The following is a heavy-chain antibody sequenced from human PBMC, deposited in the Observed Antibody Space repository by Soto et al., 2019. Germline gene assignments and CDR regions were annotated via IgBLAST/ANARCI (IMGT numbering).Heavy chain of an antibody. CDR3: TRDGYELSLHYGTFDY. J-gene: IGHJ4*02. CDR1: GFTFGDYA. Sequence: GGSLRLSCTASGFTFGDYAMSWFRQAPGKGLEWVGFIRSKAYGGTTEYAASVKGRFTISRDDSKSIAYLQMNSLKTEDTAVYYCTRDGYELSLHYGTFDYWGQGTLVTVSS. V-gene: IGHV3-49*03. D-gene: IGHD3-16*02. CDR2: IRSKAYGGTT.